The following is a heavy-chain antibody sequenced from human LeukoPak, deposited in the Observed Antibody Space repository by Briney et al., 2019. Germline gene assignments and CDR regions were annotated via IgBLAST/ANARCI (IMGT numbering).Heavy chain of an antibody. J-gene: IGHJ5*02. CDR3: ANDNGGTNWFDP. CDR2: ISGGAPST. V-gene: IGHV3-23*01. CDR1: GFTFSSYG. Sequence: QPGGSLRLSCAASGFTFSSYGLSWVRQAPGKGLAWVSAISGGAPSTYYADSVKGRFTISRDNSKNTLYLQMNSLRAEDTAVYYCANDNGGTNWFDPWGQGTLVTVSS.